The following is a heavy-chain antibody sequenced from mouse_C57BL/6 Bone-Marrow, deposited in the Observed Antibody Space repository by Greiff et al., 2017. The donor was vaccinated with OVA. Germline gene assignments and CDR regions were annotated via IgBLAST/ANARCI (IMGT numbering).Heavy chain of an antibody. CDR1: GFNIKDDY. Sequence: VPLVESGAELVRPGASVKLSCPASGFNIKDDYMHWVKQRPEQGLEWIGWIDPENGDTEYASKFQGKATITADTSSNTAYLQLSSLTSEDTAVYYCTRIYYWGQGTTLTVSS. J-gene: IGHJ2*01. V-gene: IGHV14-4*01. CDR2: IDPENGDT. CDR3: TRIYY.